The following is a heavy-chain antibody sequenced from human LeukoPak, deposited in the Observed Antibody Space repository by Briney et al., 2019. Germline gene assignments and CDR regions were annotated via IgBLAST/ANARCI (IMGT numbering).Heavy chain of an antibody. V-gene: IGHV3-74*01. CDR2: IKSDGST. J-gene: IGHJ1*01. CDR3: ARAPSEIGGYYPEYFRH. D-gene: IGHD3-22*01. Sequence: GGSLRLSCAASGFTFSDYYMSWIRQAPGKGLVWVSRIKSDGSTNYADSVKGRFTISRDNAKNTVSLQMNSLRAEDTGVYYCARAPSEIGGYYPEYFRHWGQGTLVTVSS. CDR1: GFTFSDYY.